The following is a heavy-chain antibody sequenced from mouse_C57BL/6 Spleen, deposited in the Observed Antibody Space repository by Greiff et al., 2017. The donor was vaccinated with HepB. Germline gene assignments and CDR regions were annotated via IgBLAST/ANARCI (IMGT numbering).Heavy chain of an antibody. CDR1: GFTFSSYA. V-gene: IGHV5-4*01. CDR3: AREYYGSSYGGFAY. CDR2: ISDGGSYT. Sequence: EVQVVESGGGLVKPGGSLKLSCAASGFTFSSYAMSWVRQTPEKRLEWVATISDGGSYTYYPDNVKGRFTISRDNAKNNLYLQMSHLKSEDTAMYYCAREYYGSSYGGFAYWGQGTLVTVSA. J-gene: IGHJ3*01. D-gene: IGHD1-1*01.